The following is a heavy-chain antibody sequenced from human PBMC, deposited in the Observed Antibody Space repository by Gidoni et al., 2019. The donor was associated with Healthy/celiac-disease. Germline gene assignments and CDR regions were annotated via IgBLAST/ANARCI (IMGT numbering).Heavy chain of an antibody. CDR1: GFPFSSYG. Sequence: QVQLVESGGGVVQPGRSLRLSCAASGFPFSSYGMHWVRQAPGKGLEWVAVIWYDGSNKYYADSVKGRFTISRDNSKNTLYLQMNSLRAEDTAVYYCAREPYCGGDCLIDYWGQGTLVTVSS. CDR2: IWYDGSNK. J-gene: IGHJ4*02. D-gene: IGHD2-21*02. V-gene: IGHV3-33*01. CDR3: AREPYCGGDCLIDY.